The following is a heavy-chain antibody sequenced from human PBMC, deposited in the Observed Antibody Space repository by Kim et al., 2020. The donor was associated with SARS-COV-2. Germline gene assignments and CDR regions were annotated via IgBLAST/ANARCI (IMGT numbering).Heavy chain of an antibody. CDR2: IYSGGST. D-gene: IGHD1-26*01. V-gene: IGHV3-53*01. Sequence: GGSLRLSCAASGFTVSSNYMSWVRQAPGKGLEWVSVIYSGGSTNYADYVKGRFTISRDNSKNTLYLQMNSLRAEDTAGYYCAGGVGVVGATTRYYFYGLGVLGQRTTVT. J-gene: IGHJ6*02. CDR1: GFTVSSNY. CDR3: AGGVGVVGATTRYYFYGLGV.